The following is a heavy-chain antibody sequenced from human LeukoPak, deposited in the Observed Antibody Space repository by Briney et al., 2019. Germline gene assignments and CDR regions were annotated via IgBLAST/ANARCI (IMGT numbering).Heavy chain of an antibody. CDR3: ARSGSAYCGGDCQSTFDY. J-gene: IGHJ4*02. CDR2: INPNSGGT. V-gene: IGHV1-2*02. Sequence: GAAVKVSCKASGYTFTGYYMHWVRPAPGQGLEWMGWINPNSGGTNYAQKFQGRVTMTRETSISTACMEQSTVRADDTAVCYCARSGSAYCGGDCQSTFDYWGQGTLVSVSS. CDR1: GYTFTGYY. D-gene: IGHD2-21*02.